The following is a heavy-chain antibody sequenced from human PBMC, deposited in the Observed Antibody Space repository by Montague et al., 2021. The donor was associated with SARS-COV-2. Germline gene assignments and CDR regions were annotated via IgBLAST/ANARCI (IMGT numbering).Heavy chain of an antibody. CDR3: AKSAWHNWYFDI. V-gene: IGHV4-39*01. Sequence: SETLSLTCTVSGGFISSGSYYWGWIRQPPGKGLDWIGSMPYSGSTYHNPSLKSRVSISVDTLKNQFSLKLSSMTAADTAVYYCAKSAWHNWYFDIWGRGTLVTVSS. CDR2: MPYSGST. CDR1: GGFISSGSYY. J-gene: IGHJ2*01. D-gene: IGHD2/OR15-2a*01.